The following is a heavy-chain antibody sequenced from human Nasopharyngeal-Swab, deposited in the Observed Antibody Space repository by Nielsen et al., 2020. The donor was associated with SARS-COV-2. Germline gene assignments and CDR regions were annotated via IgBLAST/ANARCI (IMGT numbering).Heavy chain of an antibody. CDR2: SHYSGST. Sequence: SCSVSGASISSVGYYWSWIRQHPGQGLEWIGSSHYSGSTYYNPSLKSRVTISVDTSKNQFSLELSSVTAADTAVYYCARIYCSTTSCSNFDYWGQGTLVTVSS. CDR1: GASISSVGYY. V-gene: IGHV4-31*02. J-gene: IGHJ4*02. CDR3: ARIYCSTTSCSNFDY. D-gene: IGHD2-2*01.